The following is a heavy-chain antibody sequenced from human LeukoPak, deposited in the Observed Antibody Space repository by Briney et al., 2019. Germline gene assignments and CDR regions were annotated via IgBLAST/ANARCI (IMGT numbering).Heavy chain of an antibody. CDR1: GFTFDDYG. J-gene: IGHJ4*01. CDR2: INWNGGST. V-gene: IGHV3-20*04. D-gene: IGHD3-22*01. Sequence: GGSLRLSCAASGFTFDDYGMSWVRQAPGKGLEWVSGINWNGGSTGYADSVKGRFTISRDNAKNSLYLQMNSLRAEDTALYYRARVSGLGSHYDSSGYPDYWGQGTMVTVSS. CDR3: ARVSGLGSHYDSSGYPDY.